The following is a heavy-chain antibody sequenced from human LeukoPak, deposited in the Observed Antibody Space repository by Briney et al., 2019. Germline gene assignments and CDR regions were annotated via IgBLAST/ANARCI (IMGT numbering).Heavy chain of an antibody. Sequence: SQTLSLTCTVSGVSISSGDYYWSWIRQPPGKGLEWIGYMYYSGSTYYNPSLKSRVTISLDTSKNQFSLKLSSVTAANTAVYYCARPYYYDSRIDPWGQGTLVTVSS. J-gene: IGHJ5*02. CDR1: GVSISSGDYY. D-gene: IGHD3-22*01. V-gene: IGHV4-30-4*01. CDR3: ARPYYYDSRIDP. CDR2: MYYSGST.